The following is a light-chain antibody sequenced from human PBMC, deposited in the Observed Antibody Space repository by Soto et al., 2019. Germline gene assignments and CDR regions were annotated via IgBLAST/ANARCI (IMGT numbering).Light chain of an antibody. V-gene: IGKV3-20*01. CDR1: QSINSF. CDR2: GAS. Sequence: EIVLTQSPGTLSLSPGEGATLSCRASQSINSFLAWYQQRRGQAPRLLIHGASNRATGIPDRFSGSGSGTDFTLTISRLEPEDFAVYYCQHYGSSPWTFGQGTKVDIK. J-gene: IGKJ1*01. CDR3: QHYGSSPWT.